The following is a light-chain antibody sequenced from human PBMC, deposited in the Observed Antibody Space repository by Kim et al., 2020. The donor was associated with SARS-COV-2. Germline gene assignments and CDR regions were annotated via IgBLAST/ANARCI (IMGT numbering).Light chain of an antibody. CDR1: LSIYTY. CDR3: QQRSSWPAT. V-gene: IGKV3-11*01. J-gene: IGKJ2*01. CDR2: DAV. Sequence: EIALAQSPATLSLFPGERATLSCRASLSIYTYLAWYQQRPGQAPRLLIFDAVNRAPGIPARFSGSGSGTDFTLTISSLEAEDSAVYYCQQRSSWPATFGQGTKLEI.